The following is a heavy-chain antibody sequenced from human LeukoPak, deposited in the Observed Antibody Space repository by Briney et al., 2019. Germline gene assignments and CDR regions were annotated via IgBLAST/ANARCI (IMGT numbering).Heavy chain of an antibody. Sequence: PGGSLRLSCAASGFTFSSYAMSWVRQAPGKGLEWVSAISGSGGSTYYADSVKGRFTISRDNSKNTLYLQMNSLRAEDTAVYYCAKGVKEDCSSTSCYASPFDYWGQRTLVTVSS. CDR2: ISGSGGST. V-gene: IGHV3-23*01. D-gene: IGHD2-2*01. J-gene: IGHJ4*02. CDR3: AKGVKEDCSSTSCYASPFDY. CDR1: GFTFSSYA.